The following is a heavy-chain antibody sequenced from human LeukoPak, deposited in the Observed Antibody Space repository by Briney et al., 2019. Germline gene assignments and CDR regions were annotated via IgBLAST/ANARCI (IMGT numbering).Heavy chain of an antibody. Sequence: PGRSLRLSCEASGFTFSSYDMHWVRQAPGKGLEWVAVISYDGNDKHYADSVKGRFTISRDNSKNTLYLQMNSLRVEDTAVYYCAKDQYDYVRGEFDYWGQGTLVTVSS. CDR2: ISYDGNDK. CDR3: AKDQYDYVRGEFDY. D-gene: IGHD3-16*01. CDR1: GFTFSSYD. V-gene: IGHV3-30*18. J-gene: IGHJ4*02.